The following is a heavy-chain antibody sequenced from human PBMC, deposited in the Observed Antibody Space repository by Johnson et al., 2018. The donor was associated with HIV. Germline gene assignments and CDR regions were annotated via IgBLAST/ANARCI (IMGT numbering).Heavy chain of an antibody. CDR2: IFSGGST. CDR1: GFTVRSNY. J-gene: IGHJ3*02. V-gene: IGHV3-53*01. Sequence: VQVLESGGGLIQPGGSLRLSCAASGFTVRSNYMSWVRQAPGKGLEWVSVIFSGGSTYYADSVKGRFTISRDNSKNTLYLQMNSLRAEDTAVYYCAREGVYSGSYSGAFDIWGQGTMVTVSS. CDR3: AREGVYSGSYSGAFDI. D-gene: IGHD1-26*01.